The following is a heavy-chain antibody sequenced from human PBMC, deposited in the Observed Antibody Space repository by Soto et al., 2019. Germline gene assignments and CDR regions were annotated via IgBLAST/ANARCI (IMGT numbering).Heavy chain of an antibody. CDR3: AIDLQVYGSDTNYHNPRDY. V-gene: IGHV3-11*05. Sequence: QVQLVESGGGLGKPGGSLRLSCAASGFKFSDYDMTWFRQAPGKGLEWISYISTTGTFTKYADSVKVRFTVSRDNTKNSTFLPMNSLRVDDTAVYYCAIDLQVYGSDTNYHNPRDYWGQGTMVAVSS. CDR2: ISTTGTFT. J-gene: IGHJ4*02. CDR1: GFKFSDYD. D-gene: IGHD4-17*01.